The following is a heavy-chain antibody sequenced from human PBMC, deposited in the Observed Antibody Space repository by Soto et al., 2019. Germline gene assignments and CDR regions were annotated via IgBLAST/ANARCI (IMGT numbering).Heavy chain of an antibody. CDR3: ARKAWVRFDY. J-gene: IGHJ4*02. CDR1: GDSMTRSVW. Sequence: KPSETLSLTXAVSGDSMTRSVWWTWVRQPPGKGLEWIGEVFHTGNTNYNPSLKSRVTMSVDKSTNEFSLKVTSVTAADTAIYYCARKAWVRFDYWGQGALVTVSS. V-gene: IGHV4-4*02. CDR2: VFHTGNT. D-gene: IGHD7-27*01.